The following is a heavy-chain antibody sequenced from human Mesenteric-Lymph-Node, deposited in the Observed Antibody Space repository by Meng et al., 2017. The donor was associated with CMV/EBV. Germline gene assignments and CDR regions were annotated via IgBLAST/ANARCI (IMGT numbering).Heavy chain of an antibody. J-gene: IGHJ6*02. V-gene: IGHV3-23*01. Sequence: GESLKISCAASGFTFSTYVMNWVRQAPGKGLEWVSTISGSGSSTYYADSVKGRFTISRDNSKNTLYLQVNSLRAEDTAVYYCARAAYYDFWSGTGPPDVWGQGTTVTVSS. CDR2: ISGSGSST. CDR1: GFTFSTYV. CDR3: ARAAYYDFWSGTGPPDV. D-gene: IGHD3-3*01.